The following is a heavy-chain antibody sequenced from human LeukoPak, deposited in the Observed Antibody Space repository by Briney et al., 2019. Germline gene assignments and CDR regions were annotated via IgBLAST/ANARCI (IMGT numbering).Heavy chain of an antibody. CDR3: ARVVSPENWFDP. Sequence: SVKVSCKASGGTFSSYAISWVRQAPGQGLEWMGGIIPIFGTANYAQKFQGRVTITEDESTSTAYMELSSLRSEDTAVYYCARVVSPENWFDPWGQGTLVTVSS. V-gene: IGHV1-69*13. CDR1: GGTFSSYA. CDR2: IIPIFGTA. D-gene: IGHD5/OR15-5a*01. J-gene: IGHJ5*02.